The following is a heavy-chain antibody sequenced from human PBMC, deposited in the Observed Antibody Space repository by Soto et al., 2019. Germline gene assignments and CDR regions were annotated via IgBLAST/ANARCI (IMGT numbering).Heavy chain of an antibody. D-gene: IGHD6-6*01. CDR3: ARGRNKYSSSSESRYYYYYYMDV. V-gene: IGHV4-34*01. Sequence: SETLSLTCAVYGGSFSGYYWSWIRQPPGKGLEWIGEINHSGSTNYNPSLKSRVTISVDTSKNQFSLKLSSVTAADTAVYYCARGRNKYSSSSESRYYYYYYMDVWGKGTTVTVSS. J-gene: IGHJ6*03. CDR1: GGSFSGYY. CDR2: INHSGST.